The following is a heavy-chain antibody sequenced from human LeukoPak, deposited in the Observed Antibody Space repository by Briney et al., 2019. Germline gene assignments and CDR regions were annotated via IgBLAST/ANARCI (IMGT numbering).Heavy chain of an antibody. CDR3: ARGIAVPGKTAPNYFDY. D-gene: IGHD6-19*01. Sequence: SETLSLTCTVSGGSISSYYWSWIRQPPGKGLEWIGYIYYSGSTNYNPSLKSRVTISADTSKNQFSLKLSSVTAADTAVYYCARGIAVPGKTAPNYFDYWGQGTLVTVSS. CDR1: GGSISSYY. V-gene: IGHV4-59*01. CDR2: IYYSGST. J-gene: IGHJ4*02.